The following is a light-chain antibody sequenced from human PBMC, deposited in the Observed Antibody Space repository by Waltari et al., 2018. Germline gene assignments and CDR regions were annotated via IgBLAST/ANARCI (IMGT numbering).Light chain of an antibody. J-gene: IGLJ3*02. CDR2: KDT. CDR3: QSPSSSGSYHWL. CDR1: TLSKEY. Sequence: SYELTQPPSVAVSPGQTVRITCSGGTLSKEYAYWYQQKPGQAPILLIYKDTKRPSGIPERFSGSTSGTTVTLTITGFQAEDEAAYYCQSPSSSGSYHWLFGGGTKLTVL. V-gene: IGLV3-25*03.